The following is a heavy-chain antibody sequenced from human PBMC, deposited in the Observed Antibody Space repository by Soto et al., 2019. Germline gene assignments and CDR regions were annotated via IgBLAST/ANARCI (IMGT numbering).Heavy chain of an antibody. CDR3: ERPHRGKSDFDP. CDR1: GYSFTNYW. Sequence: PGESLKISCKGSGYSFTNYWITWVRQMPGKGLEWMGRIDPSDSYTNYSPSFQGHVTISVDKSISTAYLQWSSLKASDTAIYYCERPHRGKSDFDPWGQGTLVTVSS. J-gene: IGHJ5*02. D-gene: IGHD2-21*02. CDR2: IDPSDSYT. V-gene: IGHV5-10-1*01.